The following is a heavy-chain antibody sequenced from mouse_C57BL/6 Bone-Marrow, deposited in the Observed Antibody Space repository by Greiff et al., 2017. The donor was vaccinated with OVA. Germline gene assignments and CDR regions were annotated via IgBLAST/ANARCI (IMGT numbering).Heavy chain of an antibody. D-gene: IGHD2-1*01. V-gene: IGHV1S81*02. J-gene: IGHJ2*01. Sequence: QVQLQQPGAELVMPGASVKLSCKASGYTFTSYWMHWVKQRPGQGLEWIGEINPSNGRTNYNEKFKSKATLTVDKSSSTAYMQLSSLTSEDSAVYYCARMGGNYEIDYWGQGTTLTVSS. CDR1: GYTFTSYW. CDR3: ARMGGNYEIDY. CDR2: INPSNGRT.